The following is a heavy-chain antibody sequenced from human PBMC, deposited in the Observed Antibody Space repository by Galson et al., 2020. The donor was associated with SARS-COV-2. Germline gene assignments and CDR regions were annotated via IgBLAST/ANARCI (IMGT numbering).Heavy chain of an antibody. D-gene: IGHD2-15*01. J-gene: IGHJ4*02. CDR1: GFSFSTFA. CDR3: AKDTCGDSCYSYYFDF. Sequence: GGSLRLSCAASGFSFSTFAMGWVRQTPGKGLEWVATIGGTTGTTFYADSVRGRFTISRDNAKNTLYLQMNTLGAEDTAIYFCAKDTCGDSCYSYYFDFWGQGTLVTVSS. V-gene: IGHV3-23*01. CDR2: IGGTTGTT.